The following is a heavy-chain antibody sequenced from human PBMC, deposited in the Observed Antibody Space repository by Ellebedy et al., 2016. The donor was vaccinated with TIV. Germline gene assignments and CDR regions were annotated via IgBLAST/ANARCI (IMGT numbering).Heavy chain of an antibody. CDR3: ARGPCNNTNCYGFDY. V-gene: IGHV4-59*01. CDR2: TYYSGSA. D-gene: IGHD2-2*01. CDR1: GGSFSGYY. Sequence: MPSETLSLTCTVSGGSFSGYYWTWIRQPPGKGLEWIAYTYYSGSATYNPSLKSRVTISVDTSKNQFSLRLSSVTAADTAVYYCARGPCNNTNCYGFDYWGQGALVTVSS. J-gene: IGHJ4*02.